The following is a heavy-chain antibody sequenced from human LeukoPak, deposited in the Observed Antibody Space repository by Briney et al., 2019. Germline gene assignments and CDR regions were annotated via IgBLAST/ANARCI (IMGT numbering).Heavy chain of an antibody. Sequence: TGGSLRLSCATSGFTFSSYSMNWVRQAPGQGLEWVSSISSSSTYIYYADSVKGRFTISRDNAKNSLYLQMNSLRAEDTAVYYCARVFFGDYDSSGYYVYWGQGTLVTVSS. CDR3: ARVFFGDYDSSGYYVY. CDR1: GFTFSSYS. CDR2: ISSSSTYI. V-gene: IGHV3-21*01. D-gene: IGHD3-22*01. J-gene: IGHJ4*02.